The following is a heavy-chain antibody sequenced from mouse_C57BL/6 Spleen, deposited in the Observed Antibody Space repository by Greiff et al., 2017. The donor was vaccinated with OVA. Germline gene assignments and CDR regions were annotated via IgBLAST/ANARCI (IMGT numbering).Heavy chain of an antibody. J-gene: IGHJ2*01. CDR2: IDPSDSYT. CDR1: GYTFTSYW. CDR3: AREDGYYNY. V-gene: IGHV1-59*01. Sequence: VQLQQPGAELVRPGTSVKLSCKASGYTFTSYWMHWVKQRPGQGLEWIGVIDPSDSYTNYNQKFKGKATLTVDTSSSTAYMQLSSLTSEDSAVYYCAREDGYYNYWGQGTTLTVSS. D-gene: IGHD2-3*01.